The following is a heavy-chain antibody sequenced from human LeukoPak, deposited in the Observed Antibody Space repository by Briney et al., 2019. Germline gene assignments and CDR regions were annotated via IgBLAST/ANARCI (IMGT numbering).Heavy chain of an antibody. CDR2: IYTSGST. CDR1: GGSFSGYY. J-gene: IGHJ4*02. CDR3: XXXXXXXXXGSYSYFDY. Sequence: SETLSLTCAVYGGSFSGYYWSWIRQPAGKGLEWIGRIYTSGSTNYNPSLKSRVTMSVDTSKNQFSLKLSSVTAADTAVYYCXXXXXXXXXGSYSYFDYWGQGTLVTVSS. D-gene: IGHD3-10*01. V-gene: IGHV4-59*10.